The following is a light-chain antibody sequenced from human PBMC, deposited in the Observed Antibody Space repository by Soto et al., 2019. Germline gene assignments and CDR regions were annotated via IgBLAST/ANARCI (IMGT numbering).Light chain of an antibody. J-gene: IGKJ1*01. CDR1: QAVNTR. Sequence: EIVLTQYPATLSAFPGDSVSLSCRSSQAVNTRLAWYQHQPGQAPRLLIYLTSNRAAGVPSRFSAWGSETDFTLTISDVQPEDFAGYYCHQRQSWPRTFGQGTRVDI. CDR3: HQRQSWPRT. V-gene: IGKV3-11*01. CDR2: LTS.